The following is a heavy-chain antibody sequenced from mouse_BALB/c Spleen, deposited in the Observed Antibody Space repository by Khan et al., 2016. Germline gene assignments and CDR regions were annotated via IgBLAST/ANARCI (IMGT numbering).Heavy chain of an antibody. J-gene: IGHJ4*01. Sequence: VQLKQSGAELVEPGASVKLSCTTSGFNIKDTFIHWVRQRPEQGLEWIGRIDPANGNTEYDPKFQDKATITADTSSNTAYLQLSSLTSEDTAVYYCPKIYFGNNEGNFFAMDYWGQGTSVTVSS. CDR2: IDPANGNT. D-gene: IGHD2-1*01. V-gene: IGHV14-3*02. CDR3: PKIYFGNNEGNFFAMDY. CDR1: GFNIKDTF.